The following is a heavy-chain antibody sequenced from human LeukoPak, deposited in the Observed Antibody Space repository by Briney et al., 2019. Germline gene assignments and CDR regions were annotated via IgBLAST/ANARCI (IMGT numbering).Heavy chain of an antibody. D-gene: IGHD3-3*01. CDR2: ISGSGGST. J-gene: IGHJ3*02. V-gene: IGHV3-23*01. Sequence: PGGSLRLSCAASGFTFSNYAMSWVRQAPGRGLEWVSAISGSGGSTYYADSVKGRFTISRDNSKNTLYLQMNSLRAEDTAVYYCAKDMGGPYYDFWSGYPDAFDIWGQGTMVTVSS. CDR1: GFTFSNYA. CDR3: AKDMGGPYYDFWSGYPDAFDI.